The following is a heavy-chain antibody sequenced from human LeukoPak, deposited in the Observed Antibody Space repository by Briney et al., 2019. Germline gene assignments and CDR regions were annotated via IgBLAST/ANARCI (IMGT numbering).Heavy chain of an antibody. D-gene: IGHD3-16*01. CDR3: ARGGSATTLFGFGASDI. CDR1: GYTFTDYY. CDR2: INSNSGGT. J-gene: IGHJ3*02. Sequence: ASVKVSCKVSGYTFTDYYIHWVRQAPGQGLEWMGRINSNSGGTNHAQKLQGRVTMTRDTSISTAYMELTRLGSDDTAVYYCARGGSATTLFGFGASDIWGQGTMVTVSS. V-gene: IGHV1-2*06.